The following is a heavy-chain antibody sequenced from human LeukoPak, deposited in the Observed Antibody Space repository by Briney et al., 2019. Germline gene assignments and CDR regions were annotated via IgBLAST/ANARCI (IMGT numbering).Heavy chain of an antibody. J-gene: IGHJ6*02. CDR3: ARIVGIAARNYYYYGMDV. D-gene: IGHD6-6*01. V-gene: IGHV1-69*13. CDR2: IIPIFGTA. Sequence: SVKVSCKASGGTFSSYAISWVRQAPGQGLEWMGGIIPIFGTANYAQKFQGRVTITADESTSTAYMELSSLRSEDTAVYYCARIVGIAARNYYYYGMDVWGQGTTVTVSS. CDR1: GGTFSSYA.